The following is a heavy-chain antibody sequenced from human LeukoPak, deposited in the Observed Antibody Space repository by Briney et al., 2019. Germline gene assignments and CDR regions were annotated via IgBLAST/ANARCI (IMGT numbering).Heavy chain of an antibody. Sequence: PGRSLRLSCAASGFTFSSYGMHWVRQAPGKGLEWVAVISYDGSNKYYADSVKGRFTISRDNSKNTLYLRMNSLRAEDTAVYYCAKDAHGGYYYYYGMDVWGQGTTVTVSS. CDR1: GFTFSSYG. CDR2: ISYDGSNK. V-gene: IGHV3-30*18. CDR3: AKDAHGGYYYYYGMDV. J-gene: IGHJ6*02.